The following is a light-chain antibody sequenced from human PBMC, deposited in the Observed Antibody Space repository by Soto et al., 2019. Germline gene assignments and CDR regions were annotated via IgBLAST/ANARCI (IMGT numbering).Light chain of an antibody. CDR3: CSYAGSSTHVV. V-gene: IGLV2-23*01. Sequence: ALTQPASVSGSPGQSITISCTGTSSDVGSYNLVSWYQQHPGKAPKLMIYEGSKRPSGVSNRFSGSKSGNTASLTISGLQAEDEADYDCCSYAGSSTHVVFGGGTKLTVL. CDR2: EGS. CDR1: SSDVGSYNL. J-gene: IGLJ2*01.